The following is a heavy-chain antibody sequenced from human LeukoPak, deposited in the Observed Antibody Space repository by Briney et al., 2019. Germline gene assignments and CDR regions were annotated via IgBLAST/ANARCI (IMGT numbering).Heavy chain of an antibody. CDR2: IYTSGST. D-gene: IGHD6-19*01. Sequence: SETLSLTCTVSGGSISSYYWSWIRQPAGKELEWIGRIYTSGSTNYNPSLKSRVTISVDKSKNQFSLKLSSVTAADTAVYYCARVGTAVAAGAFYYYMDVWGKGTTVTVSS. J-gene: IGHJ6*03. CDR1: GGSISSYY. CDR3: ARVGTAVAAGAFYYYMDV. V-gene: IGHV4-4*07.